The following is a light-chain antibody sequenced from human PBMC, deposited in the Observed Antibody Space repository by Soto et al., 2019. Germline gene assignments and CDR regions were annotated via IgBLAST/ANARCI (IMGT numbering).Light chain of an antibody. CDR2: EGS. J-gene: IGLJ2*01. CDR1: SSDVGTYNL. V-gene: IGLV2-23*01. Sequence: QSALTQPASVSGSPGQSITISCTGTSSDVGTYNLVSWYQQHPGKAPKLMIYEGSKRPSGVSDRFSGSKSGNTASLTISGLQAEDEADYYCCSFATTFTSVFGGGTKLTVL. CDR3: CSFATTFTSV.